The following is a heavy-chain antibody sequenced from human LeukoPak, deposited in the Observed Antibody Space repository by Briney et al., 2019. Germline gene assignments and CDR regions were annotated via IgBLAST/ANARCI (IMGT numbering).Heavy chain of an antibody. CDR3: ARVKNGFDGNGYPYYYYYMDV. V-gene: IGHV3-23*01. Sequence: GGSLRLSCTGSGFTFSSFAMSWVRQAPGKGLEWVSAISGSGDSTYYADSVKGRFTISRDNAKNSLYLQMNNLRAEDTAVYYCARVKNGFDGNGYPYYYYYMDVWGRGTTVTVFS. D-gene: IGHD3-22*01. CDR2: ISGSGDST. CDR1: GFTFSSFA. J-gene: IGHJ6*03.